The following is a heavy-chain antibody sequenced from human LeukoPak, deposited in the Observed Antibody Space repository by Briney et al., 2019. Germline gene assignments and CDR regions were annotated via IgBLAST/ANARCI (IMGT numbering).Heavy chain of an antibody. Sequence: GGSLRLSCAASGFTFSTYSMNWVRQAPGKGLEWVSCITSTSSYIYYADSVKGRFTISRDNAKNSLYLQMNSLRAEDTAVYYCARALSGSYYVGDNWGQGTLVTVSS. V-gene: IGHV3-21*01. D-gene: IGHD1-26*01. J-gene: IGHJ4*02. CDR1: GFTFSTYS. CDR2: ITSTSSYI. CDR3: ARALSGSYYVGDN.